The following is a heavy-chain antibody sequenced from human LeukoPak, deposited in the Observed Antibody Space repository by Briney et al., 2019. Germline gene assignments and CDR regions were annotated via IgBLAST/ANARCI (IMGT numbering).Heavy chain of an antibody. V-gene: IGHV4-59*01. J-gene: IGHJ4*02. CDR1: GGSISSYY. CDR3: ARGGPGSYRKVDFDY. CDR2: IYNSGST. D-gene: IGHD1-26*01. Sequence: PSETLSLTCTVSGGSISSYYWSWIRQPPGKGLEWIGYIYNSGSTNYNPSLKSRVAISVDTSKNQFSLKLSSVTAADTAVYYCARGGPGSYRKVDFDYWGQGTLVTVSS.